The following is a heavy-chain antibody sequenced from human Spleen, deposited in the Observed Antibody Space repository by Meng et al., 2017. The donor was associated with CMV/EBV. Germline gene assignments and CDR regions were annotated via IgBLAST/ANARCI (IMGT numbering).Heavy chain of an antibody. V-gene: IGHV3-23*01. J-gene: IGHJ4*02. CDR1: GFTFSTDA. Sequence: AASGFTFSTDAMSWVRQAPGKGLEWVAAISGSGGSTYYADSVRGRFTISRDNSKNTVYLQMNNLRAEDTAIFYCAKDLEQWLVPLDYWGQGTLVTVSS. CDR2: ISGSGGST. D-gene: IGHD6-19*01. CDR3: AKDLEQWLVPLDY.